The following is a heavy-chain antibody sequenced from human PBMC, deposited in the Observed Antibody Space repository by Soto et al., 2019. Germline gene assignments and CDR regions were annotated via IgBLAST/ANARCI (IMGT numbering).Heavy chain of an antibody. CDR3: VRGWERNTATHLKRPFDS. CDR2: ISPMNGDT. CDR1: GYTFTDYF. D-gene: IGHD1-26*01. Sequence: QVQLVQSGAEVQRPGASVTVSCKASGYTFTDYFMHWVRQAPGQGLEWMGWISPMNGDTSSAQKFQGRVTMTRDTTINTAYMELSRLRSDDMAVYYCVRGWERNTATHLKRPFDSWGQGTLVTVSS. V-gene: IGHV1-2*02. J-gene: IGHJ4*02.